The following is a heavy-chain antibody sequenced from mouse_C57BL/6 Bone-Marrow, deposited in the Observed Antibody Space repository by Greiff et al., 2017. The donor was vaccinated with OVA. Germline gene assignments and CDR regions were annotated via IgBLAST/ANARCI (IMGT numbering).Heavy chain of an antibody. CDR1: GYTFTSYW. D-gene: IGHD1-1*01. V-gene: IGHV1-72*01. CDR3: AREDGSRDEGDFDY. Sequence: VQLQQPGAELVKPGASVKLSCKASGYTFTSYWMHWVKQRPGRGLEWIGRIDPNSGGTKYNEKFKSKATLTVDKPSSTAYMQLSSLTSEDTAVYYCAREDGSRDEGDFDYWGQGTTLTVSS. J-gene: IGHJ2*01. CDR2: IDPNSGGT.